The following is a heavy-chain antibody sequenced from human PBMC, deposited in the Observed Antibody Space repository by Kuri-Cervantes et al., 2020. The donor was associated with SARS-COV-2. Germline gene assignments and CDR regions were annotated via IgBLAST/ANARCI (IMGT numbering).Heavy chain of an antibody. CDR3: ARGNTIFGVALGGY. J-gene: IGHJ4*02. V-gene: IGHV3-33*01. D-gene: IGHD3-3*01. CDR2: IWYDGSNK. CDR1: GFTFSSYG. Sequence: GGSLRLSCAASGFTFSSYGMHWVRQAPGKGLEWVAVIWYDGSNKYYADSVKGRFTISRDNSKNTLYLQMNSLRAEDTAVYYCARGNTIFGVALGGYWGQGTLVTVSS.